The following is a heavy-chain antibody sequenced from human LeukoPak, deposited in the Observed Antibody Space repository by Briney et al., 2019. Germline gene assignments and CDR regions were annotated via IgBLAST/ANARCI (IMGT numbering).Heavy chain of an antibody. CDR2: IYHSGST. CDR1: GGSISSSNW. D-gene: IGHD3-16*02. Sequence: PSETLSLTCAVSGGSISSSNWWSWVRQPPGKGLEWIGEIYHSGSTNYNPSLKSRVTISVDKSKNQFSLKLSSVTAADTAVYYCASTYYDYVWGSYRFDYWGQGTLVTVSS. V-gene: IGHV4-4*02. CDR3: ASTYYDYVWGSYRFDY. J-gene: IGHJ4*02.